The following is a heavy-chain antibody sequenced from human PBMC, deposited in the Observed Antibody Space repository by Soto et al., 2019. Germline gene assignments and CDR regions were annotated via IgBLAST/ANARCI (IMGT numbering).Heavy chain of an antibody. J-gene: IGHJ4*02. CDR1: GFTFSSYA. CDR2: ISWNSGSI. CDR3: SKDLLPYSSSSGY. D-gene: IGHD6-6*01. Sequence: EVQLLESGGGLVQPGGSLRLSCAASGFTFSSYAMHWVRQAPGKGLEWVSGISWNSGSIGYADSVKGRFTISRDNAKNSLYLQMNSLRAEDTALYYCSKDLLPYSSSSGYWGQGTLVTVSS. V-gene: IGHV3-9*01.